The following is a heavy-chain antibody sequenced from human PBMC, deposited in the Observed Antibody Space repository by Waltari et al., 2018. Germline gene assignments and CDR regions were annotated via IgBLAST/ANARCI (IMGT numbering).Heavy chain of an antibody. CDR1: GFTFSSYE. J-gene: IGHJ4*02. V-gene: IGHV3-48*03. CDR3: ARDIGFCSGNNCFSVL. D-gene: IGHD2-15*01. Sequence: EGQLVESGGTLVQHGGSLRLSCAASGFTFSSYEMNWVRQAPGEGLEWISYISVGGHTIDYADSVKGRFTISRDNAENSLFLQMDSLRVDDTAIYYCARDIGFCSGNNCFSVLWGQGTLVTVSS. CDR2: ISVGGHTI.